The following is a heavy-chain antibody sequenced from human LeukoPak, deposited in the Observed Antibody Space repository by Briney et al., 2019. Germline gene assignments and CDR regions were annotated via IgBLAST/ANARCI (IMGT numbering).Heavy chain of an antibody. V-gene: IGHV3-74*01. CDR3: AKTYYFDSSGSYYFDC. CDR1: GFVFSNNW. J-gene: IGHJ4*02. Sequence: PGGSLRLSCAASGFVFSNNWMYWVRQAPGRGLVWVSRINSDGSSIAYADSVKGRFTISRDNAKKTLFLQMNNLRAEDTAVYYCAKTYYFDSSGSYYFDCWGQGALVTVSS. CDR2: INSDGSSI. D-gene: IGHD3-22*01.